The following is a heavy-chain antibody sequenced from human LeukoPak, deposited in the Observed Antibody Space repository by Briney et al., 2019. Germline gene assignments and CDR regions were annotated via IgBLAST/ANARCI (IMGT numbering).Heavy chain of an antibody. Sequence: GGSLRLSCAASGFTFTSYWMHWVRQAPGKGLVWVSRIKTDGSIINYADSVKGRFTISRDDAKNTLYQQMNSLRAEDTAVYYCARAGSYRFDYWGLGTLVTVSS. V-gene: IGHV3-74*01. CDR3: ARAGSYRFDY. CDR2: IKTDGSII. D-gene: IGHD1-26*01. J-gene: IGHJ4*02. CDR1: GFTFTSYW.